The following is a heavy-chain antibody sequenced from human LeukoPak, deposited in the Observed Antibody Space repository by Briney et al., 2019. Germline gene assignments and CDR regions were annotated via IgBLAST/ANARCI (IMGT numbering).Heavy chain of an antibody. D-gene: IGHD3-10*01. Sequence: ASVKVSCKASGYTCTGYYIHWVRQAPGQGLEWMELINPNSGGTNYAQKFQGRVTMTRDTSISTAYMELSSLRSDDTAVYYCARDLEGYHYGSGNYPQWGQGTLVTVSS. CDR1: GYTCTGYY. V-gene: IGHV1-2*02. J-gene: IGHJ4*02. CDR2: INPNSGGT. CDR3: ARDLEGYHYGSGNYPQ.